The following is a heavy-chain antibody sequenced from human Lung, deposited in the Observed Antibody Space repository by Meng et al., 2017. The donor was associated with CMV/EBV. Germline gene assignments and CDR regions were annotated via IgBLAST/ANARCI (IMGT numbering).Heavy chain of an antibody. V-gene: IGHV3-23*01. J-gene: IGHJ4*02. CDR1: GFTFSSYA. Sequence: SXAASGFTFSSYAMSCVLQAPGKGLEWVSAISGSGGSTYCADSVKGRFTISRDNSKNTLYLQMNSLRAEDTAVYYCAKTVVVPAAPYYFDYWGQGTXVTVSS. CDR2: ISGSGGST. CDR3: AKTVVVPAAPYYFDY. D-gene: IGHD2-2*01.